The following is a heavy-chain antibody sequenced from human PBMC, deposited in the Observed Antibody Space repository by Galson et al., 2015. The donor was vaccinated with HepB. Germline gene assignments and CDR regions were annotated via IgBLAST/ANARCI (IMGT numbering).Heavy chain of an antibody. CDR1: GFDMSLYN. CDR3: TRGGVEGPYQL. CDR2: LRKDRSYT. J-gene: IGHJ4*02. D-gene: IGHD1-1*01. V-gene: IGHV3-21*06. Sequence: SLRLSCAASGFDMSLYNINWVRQAPGKGLEWVSSLRKDRSYTHYADSVRGRFTISRDDADDTVTLQMTSLRADDTALYYCTRGGVEGPYQLWGQGTLVTVSS.